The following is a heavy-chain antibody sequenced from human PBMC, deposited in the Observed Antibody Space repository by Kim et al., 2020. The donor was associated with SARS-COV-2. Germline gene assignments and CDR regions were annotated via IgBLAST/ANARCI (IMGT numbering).Heavy chain of an antibody. D-gene: IGHD5-12*01. J-gene: IGHJ6*03. Sequence: ASVKVSCKASGDTFTSYDSNWVRQATGQGLEWMGWMNPNRGNTGYAQQFQGRVTMTRNTSISTDYMELSSLRAEGTAVYYCAVIGYDSHRYSYYYMDVWGKWPTVPVSS. V-gene: IGHV1-8*01. CDR2: MNPNRGNT. CDR1: GDTFTSYD. CDR3: AVIGYDSHRYSYYYMDV.